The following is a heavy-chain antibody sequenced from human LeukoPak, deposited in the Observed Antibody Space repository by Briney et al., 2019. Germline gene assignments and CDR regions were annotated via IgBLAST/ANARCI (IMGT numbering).Heavy chain of an antibody. V-gene: IGHV3-30*02. J-gene: IGHJ4*02. Sequence: GGSLRLSCAASGFTFSSYGIHWVRQAPGKGLEWVAFIRYDGSNKYYADSVKGRFTISRDNSKNTLYLQMNSLRAEDTAVYYCAKDPRAYYYDSSAFDYWGQGTLVTVSS. D-gene: IGHD3-22*01. CDR1: GFTFSSYG. CDR3: AKDPRAYYYDSSAFDY. CDR2: IRYDGSNK.